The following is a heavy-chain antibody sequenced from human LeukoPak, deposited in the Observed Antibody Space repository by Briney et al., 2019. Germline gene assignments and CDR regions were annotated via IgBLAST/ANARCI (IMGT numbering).Heavy chain of an antibody. Sequence: GGPLQISCQGSGYRFTSYWIGWVRQMPGKGLGWMGIIYPGDSDTRYGPSFQPQVTISADKSISTDYLQWSSLNASDISMYYCARSRAAANGGAFDIGGQGTMVTV. J-gene: IGHJ3*02. CDR2: IYPGDSDT. CDR1: GYRFTSYW. V-gene: IGHV5-51*01. CDR3: ARSRAAANGGAFDI. D-gene: IGHD6-13*01.